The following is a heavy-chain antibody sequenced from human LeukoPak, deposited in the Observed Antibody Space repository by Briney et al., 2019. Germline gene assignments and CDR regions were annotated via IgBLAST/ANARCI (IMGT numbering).Heavy chain of an antibody. D-gene: IGHD6-13*01. CDR3: ARHGAAAQDDIWFDP. CDR1: AGSVSSYY. Sequence: SETLSLTCTVSAGSVSSYYWSWIRQPPGKGLEWIGYIYYTGSTNYNPSLKSRVTISVATSKNQFSLNLSAVTAADTAVYDCARHGAAAQDDIWFDPWAQGTLVTVSS. V-gene: IGHV4-59*08. CDR2: IYYTGST. J-gene: IGHJ5*02.